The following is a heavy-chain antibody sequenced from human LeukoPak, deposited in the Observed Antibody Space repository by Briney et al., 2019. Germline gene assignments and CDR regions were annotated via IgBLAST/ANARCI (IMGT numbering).Heavy chain of an antibody. D-gene: IGHD4-17*01. CDR1: GFTFSDYY. V-gene: IGHV3-11*04. CDR2: VTGSGNSR. CDR3: AREYTVTYDAFDI. J-gene: IGHJ3*02. Sequence: PGGSLRLSCAGSGFTFSDYYMTWVRQAPGKGLECIASVTGSGNSRVFADSVKGRFTISRDNAKNSLYLQMNSLRAEDTAVYYCAREYTVTYDAFDIWGQGTMVTVSS.